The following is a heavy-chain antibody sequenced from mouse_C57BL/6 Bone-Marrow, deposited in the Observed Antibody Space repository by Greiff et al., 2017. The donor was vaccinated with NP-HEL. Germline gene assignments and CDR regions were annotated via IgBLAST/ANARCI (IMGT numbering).Heavy chain of an antibody. CDR1: GYTFTSYW. J-gene: IGHJ2*01. Sequence: VQLQQSGAELAKPGASVKLSCKASGYTFTSYWMHWVKQRPGQGLEWIGYINPSSGYTKYNQKFKDKATLTADKSSSTAYMQLSSLTYEDSAGYYCARWWLLLSYYFDYWGQGTTLTVSS. V-gene: IGHV1-7*01. CDR3: ARWWLLLSYYFDY. D-gene: IGHD2-3*01. CDR2: INPSSGYT.